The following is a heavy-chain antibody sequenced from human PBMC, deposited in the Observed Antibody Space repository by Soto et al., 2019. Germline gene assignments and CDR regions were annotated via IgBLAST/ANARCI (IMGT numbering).Heavy chain of an antibody. V-gene: IGHV4-59*01. Sequence: QVQLQESGPGLVKPSETLSLTCTVSGGSISSYYWSWIRQPPGKGLEWIGYIYYSGSTNYNPSLKSRVTISVDTSKNQFSLKLSSVTAADTAVYYCARSPPSRYSSGSFGYWGQGTLVTVSS. CDR3: ARSPPSRYSSGSFGY. D-gene: IGHD6-19*01. CDR2: IYYSGST. J-gene: IGHJ4*02. CDR1: GGSISSYY.